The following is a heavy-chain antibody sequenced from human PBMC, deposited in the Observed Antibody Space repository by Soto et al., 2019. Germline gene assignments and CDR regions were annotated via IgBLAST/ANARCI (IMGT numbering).Heavy chain of an antibody. CDR1: GFTFDTYP. V-gene: IGHV3-23*01. J-gene: IGHJ2*01. Sequence: EVQLLESGGGLVQPGGSLRLSCAASGFTFDTYPMSWVRLAPGKGLEWVSVISSLGGSTHDTDSVKGRFTISRDNSKNTLYLQMNSLRAEDTAVYSCAKDGQDSGGYWYFDVWGRGTLVTVSS. CDR3: AKDGQDSGGYWYFDV. CDR2: ISSLGGST. D-gene: IGHD6-19*01.